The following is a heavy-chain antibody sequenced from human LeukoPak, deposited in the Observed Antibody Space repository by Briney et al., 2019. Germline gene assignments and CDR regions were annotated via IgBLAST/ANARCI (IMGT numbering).Heavy chain of an antibody. CDR1: GGSISSSSYY. V-gene: IGHV4-39*07. CDR3: ARDQFGRDTSSYHYYMDV. CDR2: IYYSGST. D-gene: IGHD5-24*01. Sequence: SETLSLTCTVSGGSISSSSYYWGWIRQPPGKGLEWIGSIYYSGSTYYNPSLKSRVTISVDTSKNQFSLKLSSVTAADTAVYYCARDQFGRDTSSYHYYMDVWGKGTTVTVSS. J-gene: IGHJ6*03.